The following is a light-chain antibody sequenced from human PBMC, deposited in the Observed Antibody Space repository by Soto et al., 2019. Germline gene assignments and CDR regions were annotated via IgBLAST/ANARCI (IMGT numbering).Light chain of an antibody. Sequence: SYELTQPPSVSVSPGQTASITCSGDKLGDKYACWYQQKPGQSPVLVIYQDSKRPSGIPERFSGSNSGNTATLTISGTQAMDEADYYRQAWDSSTLVFGTGTKLTVL. J-gene: IGLJ1*01. CDR2: QDS. V-gene: IGLV3-1*01. CDR3: QAWDSSTLV. CDR1: KLGDKY.